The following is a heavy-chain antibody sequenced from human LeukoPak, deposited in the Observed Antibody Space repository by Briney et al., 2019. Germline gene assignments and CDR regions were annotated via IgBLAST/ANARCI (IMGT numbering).Heavy chain of an antibody. CDR2: LSGGSSYI. D-gene: IGHD3-9*01. V-gene: IGHV3-21*01. J-gene: IGHJ5*02. CDR3: AREGEYDILIGCNGFDP. CDR1: GFTFSSYT. Sequence: GGSLRLSCAASGFTFSSYTMNWFLQAPGKGLEWVSSLSGGSSYIYYADSVKGRFTISRHNANNLRYLQMDSLRAEDTAVYYCAREGEYDILIGCNGFDPWGQGTLVTVSS.